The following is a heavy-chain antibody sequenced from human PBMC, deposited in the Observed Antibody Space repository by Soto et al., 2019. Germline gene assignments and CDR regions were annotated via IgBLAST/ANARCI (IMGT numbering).Heavy chain of an antibody. V-gene: IGHV3-48*02. CDR2: ISSGSTAI. CDR1: GFTFSPYD. J-gene: IGHJ6*02. Sequence: EVQLVESGGGLVQPGGSLRLSCAASGFTFSPYDMNWVRQAPGKGLEWVSHISSGSTAIYYADSVKGRFTISRDNAKNSLYLLMNNLSDEDTAVYYCARDPGGMDVWGQGTTVTVSS. CDR3: ARDPGGMDV. D-gene: IGHD3-10*01.